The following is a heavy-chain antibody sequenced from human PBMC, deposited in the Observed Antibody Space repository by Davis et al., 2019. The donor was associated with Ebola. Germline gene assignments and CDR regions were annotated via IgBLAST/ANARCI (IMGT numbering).Heavy chain of an antibody. J-gene: IGHJ4*02. CDR2: IIPIFGTA. CDR3: ARESPLYGPFFDY. Sequence: SVKVSCKASGGTFSSYAISWVRQAPGQGLEWMGGIIPIFGTANYAQKFQGRVTITADESTSTAYMELSSLRSEDTAVYYCARESPLYGPFFDYWGQGTLVTVHS. D-gene: IGHD2-2*02. CDR1: GGTFSSYA. V-gene: IGHV1-69*13.